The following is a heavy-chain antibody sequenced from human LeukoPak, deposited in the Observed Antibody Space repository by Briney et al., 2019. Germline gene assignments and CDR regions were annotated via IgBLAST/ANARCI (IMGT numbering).Heavy chain of an antibody. CDR3: AREGVAGTPWWYFDL. Sequence: SETLSLTCTVSGGSISSSDYYWGWIRQPPGKGLEWIGNIYYSGSTYYNPSLKSRVTISVDPSKNQFSLKLNSVTAADTAVYYCAREGVAGTPWWYFDLWGRGTLVTVSS. CDR2: IYYSGST. J-gene: IGHJ2*01. D-gene: IGHD6-19*01. V-gene: IGHV4-39*07. CDR1: GGSISSSDYY.